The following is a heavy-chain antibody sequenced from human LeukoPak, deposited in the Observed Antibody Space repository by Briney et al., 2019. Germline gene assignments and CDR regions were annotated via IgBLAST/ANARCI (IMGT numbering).Heavy chain of an antibody. CDR2: IHHSGAT. CDR1: GYSISSGYY. J-gene: IGHJ4*02. V-gene: IGHV4-38-2*02. D-gene: IGHD3-22*01. CDR3: AKDDTSDLSWY. Sequence: SETLSLTCAVSGYSISSGYYWVWIRQPPGKGLEWIGIIHHSGATSYNPSLKSRVTISVDTSKNQFSLNLTSVTAADTAVYYCAKDDTSDLSWYWGQGTLVTVSS.